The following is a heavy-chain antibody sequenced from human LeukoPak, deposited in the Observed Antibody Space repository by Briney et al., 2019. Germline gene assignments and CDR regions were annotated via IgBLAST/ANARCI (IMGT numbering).Heavy chain of an antibody. Sequence: GESLKISCKGSGYSFTSYWIGWVRQMPGKGLEWMGIIYPGDSDTRYSPSFQGQVTISADKSISTAYLQWSSLEASDTAMYYCARLSLAPYYYYGMDVWGQGTTVTVSS. J-gene: IGHJ6*02. CDR1: GYSFTSYW. CDR3: ARLSLAPYYYYGMDV. CDR2: IYPGDSDT. V-gene: IGHV5-51*01.